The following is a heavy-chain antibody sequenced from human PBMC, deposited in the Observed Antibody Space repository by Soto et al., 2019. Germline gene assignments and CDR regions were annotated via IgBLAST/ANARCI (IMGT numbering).Heavy chain of an antibody. D-gene: IGHD3-9*01. J-gene: IGHJ5*02. Sequence: QVQLVESGGGVVQPGRSLRLSCAASGFTFSSYAMHWVRQAPGKGLEWVAVISYDGSNKYYADSVKGRFTISRDNSKNTLYLQLNSLRAEDTAVYYCARESIPDFDWLLVPDNGWFDHWGQGTLVTVSS. CDR2: ISYDGSNK. CDR3: ARESIPDFDWLLVPDNGWFDH. V-gene: IGHV3-30-3*01. CDR1: GFTFSSYA.